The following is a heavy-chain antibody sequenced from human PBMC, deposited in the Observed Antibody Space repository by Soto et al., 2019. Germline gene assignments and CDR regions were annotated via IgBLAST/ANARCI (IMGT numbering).Heavy chain of an antibody. CDR2: IYSGGST. D-gene: IGHD6-13*01. J-gene: IGHJ3*02. V-gene: IGHV3-66*01. CDR1: GFTVSSNY. Sequence: GGSLRLSCVASGFTVSSNYMSWVRQAPGKGLEWVSVIYSGGSTYYADSGKGRFTISRDNSKTTLYLQMNSLRAEDTAVYYCARDPGAAAGRRTDAFYIWGQGTMVTVSS. CDR3: ARDPGAAAGRRTDAFYI.